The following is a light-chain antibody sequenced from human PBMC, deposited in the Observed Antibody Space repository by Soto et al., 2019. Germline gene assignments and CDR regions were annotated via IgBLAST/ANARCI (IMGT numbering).Light chain of an antibody. J-gene: IGKJ1*01. CDR2: GAS. V-gene: IGKV3-20*01. Sequence: EVELTQSPGTLSLSPGDTATLSCGASQSVTSNYLAWYQQKASQPPRLLIYGASTRASGIPDRFSGSGSGTGFTLTIDRLEPDDFAVYYCQQYGTSPRTFGRGTKVEIK. CDR1: QSVTSNY. CDR3: QQYGTSPRT.